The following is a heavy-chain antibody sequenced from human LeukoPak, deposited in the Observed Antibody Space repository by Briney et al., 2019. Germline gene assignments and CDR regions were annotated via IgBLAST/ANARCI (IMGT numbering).Heavy chain of an antibody. J-gene: IGHJ6*04. CDR1: GFTFSSYE. CDR3: AELGITMIGGV. CDR2: ISSSGSTI. D-gene: IGHD3-10*02. V-gene: IGHV3-48*03. Sequence: PGGSLRLSCAAPGFTFSSYEMNWVRQAPGKVLEWVSYISSSGSTIYYADSVKGRFTISRDNAKNSLYLQMNSLRAEDTAVYYCAELGITMIGGVWCKGTTVTISS.